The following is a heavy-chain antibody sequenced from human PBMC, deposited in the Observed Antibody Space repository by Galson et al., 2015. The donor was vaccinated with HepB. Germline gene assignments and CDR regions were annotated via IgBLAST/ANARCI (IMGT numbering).Heavy chain of an antibody. Sequence: SLRLSCAASGFTFSSYGMHWVRQAPGKGLEWVVFIRYDGSNKYYADSVKGRFTISRDNSKNTLYLQMNSLRAEDTAVYYCARGLVVATISLADYWGQGTLVTVSS. CDR1: GFTFSSYG. V-gene: IGHV3-30*02. CDR2: IRYDGSNK. J-gene: IGHJ4*02. CDR3: ARGLVVATISLADY. D-gene: IGHD5-12*01.